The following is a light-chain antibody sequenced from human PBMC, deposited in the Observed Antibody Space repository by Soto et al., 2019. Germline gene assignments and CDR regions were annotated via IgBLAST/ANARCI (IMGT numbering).Light chain of an antibody. V-gene: IGKV3-15*01. J-gene: IGKJ5*01. CDR2: AVS. Sequence: TQSPATLSVSPGERATLSCRASQTVFNNYLAWYQQKPGQAPRLLIYAVSTRATGVPVRFSGSGSGTEFTLTISSLQSEDFAVYFCQQHSQWPITFGQGTRLEIK. CDR3: QQHSQWPIT. CDR1: QTVFNN.